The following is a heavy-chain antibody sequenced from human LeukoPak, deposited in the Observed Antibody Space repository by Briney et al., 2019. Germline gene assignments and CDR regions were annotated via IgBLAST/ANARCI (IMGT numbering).Heavy chain of an antibody. D-gene: IGHD2-15*01. V-gene: IGHV1-46*01. CDR1: GYIFTGYY. J-gene: IGHJ4*02. CDR2: INPSGGST. CDR3: ARDYLKVVVAATAPSAGHMDY. Sequence: ASVKVSCKASGYIFTGYYMHWVRQAPGQGLEWMGIINPSGGSTSYAQKFQGRVTMTRDTSTSTVYMELSSLRSEDVAVYYCARDYLKVVVAATAPSAGHMDYWGQGTLVTVSS.